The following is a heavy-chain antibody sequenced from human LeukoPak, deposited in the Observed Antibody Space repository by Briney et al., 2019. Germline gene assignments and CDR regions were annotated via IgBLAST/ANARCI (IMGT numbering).Heavy chain of an antibody. CDR1: GGTFSSYA. Sequence: SVKVSCKASGGTFSSYAISWVRQAPGQGLEWMGGIIPIFGTANYAQKFQGRVTITTDESTSTAYMELSSLRSEDTAVYYCARCIAAPTNWFDPWGQGTLVTVSS. CDR2: IIPIFGTA. CDR3: ARCIAAPTNWFDP. J-gene: IGHJ5*02. D-gene: IGHD6-13*01. V-gene: IGHV1-69*05.